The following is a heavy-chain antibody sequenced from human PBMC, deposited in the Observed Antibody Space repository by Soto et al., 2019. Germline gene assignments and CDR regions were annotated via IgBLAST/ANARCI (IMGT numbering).Heavy chain of an antibody. CDR3: ARGPTDYYDNSANYFLDY. CDR1: GYTFITYG. V-gene: IGHV1-18*01. CDR2: ISTYNGNT. D-gene: IGHD3-22*01. Sequence: QVQLVQSGAEVKKPGASVKVSCKASGYTFITYGVGWVRQAPGQGLDWLGWISTYNGNTRYAERLQGRVTMTTDTTTNTAYMELRNLRYDDTAVYYCARGPTDYYDNSANYFLDYWGQGTLVTVSS. J-gene: IGHJ4*02.